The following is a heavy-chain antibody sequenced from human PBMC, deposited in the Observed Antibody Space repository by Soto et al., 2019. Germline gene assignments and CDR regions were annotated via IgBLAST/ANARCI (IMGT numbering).Heavy chain of an antibody. D-gene: IGHD3-9*01. Sequence: LETLSLTCTVSDDFISSYYWNWIRQPAGKGLEWIGRVSTNGATNYNPSLESRVTMSVDTSKNQFSLKLTSVTAADTAVYFCARADYEILTGSYAMDVWGQGTTVTVSS. CDR1: DDFISSYY. J-gene: IGHJ6*02. V-gene: IGHV4-4*07. CDR3: ARADYEILTGSYAMDV. CDR2: VSTNGAT.